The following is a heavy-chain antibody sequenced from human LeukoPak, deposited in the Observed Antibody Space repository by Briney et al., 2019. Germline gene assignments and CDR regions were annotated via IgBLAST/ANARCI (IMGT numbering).Heavy chain of an antibody. CDR2: INPNSGGT. J-gene: IGHJ6*02. CDR3: ARSNTAMVASEDGMDV. D-gene: IGHD5-18*01. V-gene: IGHV1-2*04. CDR1: GYTFTGYY. Sequence: ASVKVSCKASGYTFTGYYMHWVRQAPGQGLEWMGWINPNSGGTNYAQKFQGWVTMTRDTSISTAYMELSRLRSDDTAVYYCARSNTAMVASEDGMDVWGQGTTVTVSS.